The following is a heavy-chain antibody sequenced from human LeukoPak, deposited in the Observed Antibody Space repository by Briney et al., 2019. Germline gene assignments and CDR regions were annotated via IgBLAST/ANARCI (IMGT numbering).Heavy chain of an antibody. J-gene: IGHJ4*02. V-gene: IGHV1-8*01. CDR3: ARNPANDYGGNDQDY. D-gene: IGHD4-23*01. CDR1: GYTFTSYD. Sequence: GASVKVSCKASGYTFTSYDINWVRQAPGQGLGWMGWMNPNSGNTGYAQKFQGRVTMTRNTSISTAYMELSSLRSEDTAVYYCARNPANDYGGNDQDYWGQGTLVTVSS. CDR2: MNPNSGNT.